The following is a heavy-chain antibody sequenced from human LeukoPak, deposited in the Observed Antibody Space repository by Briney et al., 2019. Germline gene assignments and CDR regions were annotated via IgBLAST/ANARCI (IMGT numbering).Heavy chain of an antibody. D-gene: IGHD1-26*01. Sequence: ASVKVSCKASGYTFTSYGISWVRQAPGQGLEWMGWISAYNGNTNYAQKLQGGVTMTTDTSTSTAYMELRSLRSDDTAVYYCARERGSYHRLTQKPPYFDYWGQGTLVTVSS. CDR2: ISAYNGNT. CDR1: GYTFTSYG. V-gene: IGHV1-18*01. CDR3: ARERGSYHRLTQKPPYFDY. J-gene: IGHJ4*02.